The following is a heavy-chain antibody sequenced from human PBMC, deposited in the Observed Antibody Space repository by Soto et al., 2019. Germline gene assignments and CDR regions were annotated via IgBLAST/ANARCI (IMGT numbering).Heavy chain of an antibody. J-gene: IGHJ6*02. D-gene: IGHD2-15*01. V-gene: IGHV3-11*06. CDR2: IRNTGSYT. Sequence: GSLRLSCAASGFTFSSYAMSWVRRAPGKGLEWLSYIRNTGSYTNYADSVKGRFTISRDNAKNSLYLQMNRLGVEDTAVYYCARLGVEATYYYYNGMEVWGQGTMVTISS. CDR1: GFTFSSYA. CDR3: ARLGVEATYYYYNGMEV.